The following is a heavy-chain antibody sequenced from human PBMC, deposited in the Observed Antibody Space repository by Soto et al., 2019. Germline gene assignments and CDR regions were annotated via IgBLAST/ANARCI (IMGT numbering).Heavy chain of an antibody. J-gene: IGHJ4*02. CDR2: ISCSGGST. CDR3: ARNVSGNYDSSGYPDY. D-gene: IGHD3-22*01. CDR1: GFTFSSYA. Sequence: PGGSLRLSCAASGFTFSSYAMSWVRQAPGKGLEWVSAISCSGGSTYYADSVKGRFTISRDNSKNTLYLQMNSLRAEDTAVYYCARNVSGNYDSSGYPDYWGQGTLVTVSS. V-gene: IGHV3-23*01.